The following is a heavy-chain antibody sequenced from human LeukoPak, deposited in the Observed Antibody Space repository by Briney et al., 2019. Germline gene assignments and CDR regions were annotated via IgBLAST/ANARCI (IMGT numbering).Heavy chain of an antibody. J-gene: IGHJ4*02. CDR3: ARDLGYNYGIDY. D-gene: IGHD5-18*01. CDR1: GGSISNYY. Sequence: SETLSLTCTVSGGSISNYYWSWIRQPPGKGLQWIGYISNSGSTNYDPSLKSRVTISIDTSKIQLSLRLSSVTAADTAVYYCARDLGYNYGIDYWGQGTLVTVSS. V-gene: IGHV4-59*01. CDR2: ISNSGST.